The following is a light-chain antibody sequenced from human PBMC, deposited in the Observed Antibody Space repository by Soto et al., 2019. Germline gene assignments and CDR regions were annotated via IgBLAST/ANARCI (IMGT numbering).Light chain of an antibody. J-gene: IGLJ1*01. V-gene: IGLV2-23*01. CDR2: EGS. CDR1: NRDVGTYNL. Sequence: QSALTQPASVSGSPGQSITISCTGTNRDVGTYNLVSWYQQHPGKAPKLMIYEGSKRPSGVSNRFSGSKSGNTASLTISGLQAEDEADYYCCSYAGSSTYVFGTGTKLTVL. CDR3: CSYAGSSTYV.